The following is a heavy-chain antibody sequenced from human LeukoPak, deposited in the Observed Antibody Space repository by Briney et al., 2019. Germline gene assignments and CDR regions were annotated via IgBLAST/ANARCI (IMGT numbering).Heavy chain of an antibody. J-gene: IGHJ4*02. CDR1: GFTFSSYE. CDR2: ISSGSTI. CDR3: ARESIAVAGAPFDY. Sequence: PGGSLRLSCAASGFTFSSYEMNWVRQAPGKGLEWVSYISSGSTIYDADSVKGRFTISSDNAKNSLYLQMNSLRAEDTAVYYCARESIAVAGAPFDYWGQGTLVTVSS. V-gene: IGHV3-48*03. D-gene: IGHD6-19*01.